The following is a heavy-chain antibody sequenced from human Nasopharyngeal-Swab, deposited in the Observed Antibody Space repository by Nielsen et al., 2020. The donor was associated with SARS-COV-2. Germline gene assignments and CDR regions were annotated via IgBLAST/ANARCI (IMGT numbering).Heavy chain of an antibody. V-gene: IGHV3-74*01. D-gene: IGHD6-19*01. CDR2: ISPDGRGT. CDR3: VRGSSDWRGIDY. CDR1: GFTFSRDW. J-gene: IGHJ4*02. Sequence: GESLKISCAASGFTFSRDWMHWVRQPPGKGLVGVSRISPDGRGTSFADSVKGRFTISRDNAKNTLYLQMNSLRVEDTAVYYCVRGSSDWRGIDYWGQGTLVTVSS.